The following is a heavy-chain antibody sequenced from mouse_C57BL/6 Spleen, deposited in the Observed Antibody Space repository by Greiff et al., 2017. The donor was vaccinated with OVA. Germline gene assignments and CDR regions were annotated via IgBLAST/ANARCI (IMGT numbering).Heavy chain of an antibody. CDR2: IWTGGGT. CDR3: ARRGGWLPDYYAMDY. D-gene: IGHD2-3*01. Sequence: VHLVESGPGLVAPSQSLSITCTVSGFSLTSYAISWVRQPPGKGLEWLGVIWTGGGTNYNSALKSRLSISKDNSKSQVFLKMNSLQTDDTARYYCARRGGWLPDYYAMDYWGQGTSVTVSS. J-gene: IGHJ4*01. CDR1: GFSLTSYA. V-gene: IGHV2-9-1*01.